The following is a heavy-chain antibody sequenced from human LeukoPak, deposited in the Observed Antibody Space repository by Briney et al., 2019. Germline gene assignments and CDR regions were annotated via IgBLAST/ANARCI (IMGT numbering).Heavy chain of an antibody. CDR3: ARARSFGGYYDSSGYPDY. Sequence: ASVKFSCRASGYTFTSYYMHWVREAPGQGLEWMGIINPSGGSTSYAQKFQGRVTMTRDMSTSTVYMELSSLRSEDTAVYYCARARSFGGYYDSSGYPDYWGQGTLVTVSS. J-gene: IGHJ4*02. CDR1: GYTFTSYY. D-gene: IGHD3-22*01. V-gene: IGHV1-46*01. CDR2: INPSGGST.